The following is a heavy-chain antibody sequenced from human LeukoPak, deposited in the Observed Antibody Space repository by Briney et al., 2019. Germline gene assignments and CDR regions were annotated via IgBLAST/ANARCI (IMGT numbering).Heavy chain of an antibody. CDR1: GFTFSSYE. D-gene: IGHD6-13*01. CDR3: ARETYHGYSSSWPDAFDI. Sequence: GGSLLLSCAASGFTFSSYEMNWVRQAPGKGLEWVSYISSSGSTIYYADSVKGRFTISRDNAKNSLYLQMNSLRAEDTAVYYCARETYHGYSSSWPDAFDIWGQGTMVTVSS. J-gene: IGHJ3*02. CDR2: ISSSGSTI. V-gene: IGHV3-48*03.